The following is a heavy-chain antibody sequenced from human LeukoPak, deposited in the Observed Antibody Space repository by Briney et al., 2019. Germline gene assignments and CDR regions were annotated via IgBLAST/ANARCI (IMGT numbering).Heavy chain of an antibody. CDR3: ATGQGHGMDV. Sequence: GGSLRLSCAASGFTFSSYWMHWVRQAPGKGLVWVSRIISDGISTSYADSVKGRFTISRDNAKNTLYLQMNSLRAEDTAVHYCATGQGHGMDVWGQGTTVTVSS. CDR1: GFTFSSYW. D-gene: IGHD1-14*01. CDR2: IISDGIST. V-gene: IGHV3-74*01. J-gene: IGHJ6*02.